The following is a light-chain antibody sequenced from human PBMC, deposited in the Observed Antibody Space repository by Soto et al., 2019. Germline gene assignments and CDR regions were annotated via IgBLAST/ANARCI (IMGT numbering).Light chain of an antibody. CDR1: QSVSSSY. CDR2: GAS. CDR3: QQYGSPIT. Sequence: EIVLTQSPGTLSLSPGERATLSCRASQSVSSSYLAWYQQKPGQAPRLLIYGASSRATGIPDRFSGSGSGTDFTLTISRLEPDDFAVYYCQQYGSPITFGQGTRLEMK. J-gene: IGKJ5*01. V-gene: IGKV3-20*01.